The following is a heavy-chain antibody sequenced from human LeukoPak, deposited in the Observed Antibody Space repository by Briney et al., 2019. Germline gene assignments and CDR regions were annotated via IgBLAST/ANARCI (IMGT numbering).Heavy chain of an antibody. V-gene: IGHV4-30-4*01. CDR2: IYYSGST. CDR1: GGSISSGDYY. D-gene: IGHD3-3*01. CDR3: ARRTEWPYYYGMDV. J-gene: IGHJ6*02. Sequence: PSETLSLTRTVSGGSISSGDYYWSWIRQPPGKGLEWIGYIYYSGSTYYNPSLKSRVTISVDTSKNQFSLKLSSVTAADTAVYYCARRTEWPYYYGMDVWGQGTTVTVSS.